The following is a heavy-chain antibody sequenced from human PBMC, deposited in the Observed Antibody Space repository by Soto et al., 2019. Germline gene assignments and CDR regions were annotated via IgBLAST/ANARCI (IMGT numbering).Heavy chain of an antibody. D-gene: IGHD3-9*01. CDR2: IKSKTDGGTT. Sequence: EVQLVESGGGLVKPGGSLRLSCAASGFTFSNAWMNWVRQAPGKGLEWVGRIKSKTDGGTTDYAAPVKGRFTISRDDSKNTLYLQMNSLKTEDTAVYYCTTHLLFDLGYYNVGYYFDYWGQGTLVTVSS. V-gene: IGHV3-15*07. CDR3: TTHLLFDLGYYNVGYYFDY. CDR1: GFTFSNAW. J-gene: IGHJ4*02.